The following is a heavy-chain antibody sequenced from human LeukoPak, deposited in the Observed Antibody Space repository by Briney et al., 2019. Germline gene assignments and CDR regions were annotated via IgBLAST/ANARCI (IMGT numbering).Heavy chain of an antibody. D-gene: IGHD2-2*01. CDR3: ARAPEGRYCRSTSCYYWFDP. CDR1: GYSFISYG. J-gene: IGHJ5*02. Sequence: ASVKVSCKASGYSFISYGISWVRQAPGQGLEWMGWISAYSGNTNYAQKLQDRVTLTTDTSTSTAYMELRSLRSDDTAVYYCARAPEGRYCRSTSCYYWFDPWGQGTLVTVSS. V-gene: IGHV1-18*01. CDR2: ISAYSGNT.